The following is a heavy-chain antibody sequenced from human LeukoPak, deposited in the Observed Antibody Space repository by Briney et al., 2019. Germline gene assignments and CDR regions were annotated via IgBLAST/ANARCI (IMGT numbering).Heavy chain of an antibody. Sequence: PGGSLRLSCAASGFTFSSYAMHWVRQAPGKGLEWVAVISYDGSNKYYADSVRGRFTISRDNSKNTPYLQMNSLRAEDTAVYYCASGIVVVPARGAFDIWGQGTMVTVSS. J-gene: IGHJ3*02. D-gene: IGHD2-2*01. CDR3: ASGIVVVPARGAFDI. V-gene: IGHV3-30-3*01. CDR2: ISYDGSNK. CDR1: GFTFSSYA.